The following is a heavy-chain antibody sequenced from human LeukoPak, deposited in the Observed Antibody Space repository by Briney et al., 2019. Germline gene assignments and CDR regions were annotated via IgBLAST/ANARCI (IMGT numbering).Heavy chain of an antibody. V-gene: IGHV3-74*01. CDR2: VNNDGTGT. Sequence: TGGSLRLSCAASGFPFGSYWMYWVRQGPEKGLECISRVNNDGTGTIYADSVKGRFTISRDNAKNTVFLQLNSLRTDDTAVYYCARGGAFHAFDIWGQGTTVTVSS. J-gene: IGHJ3*02. CDR1: GFPFGSYW. CDR3: ARGGAFHAFDI.